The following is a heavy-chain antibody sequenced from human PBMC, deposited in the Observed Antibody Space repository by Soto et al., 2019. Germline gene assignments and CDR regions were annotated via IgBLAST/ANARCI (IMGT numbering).Heavy chain of an antibody. CDR3: AKGTSGYYYCGMDV. V-gene: IGHV3-23*01. CDR2: ISGSGGST. J-gene: IGHJ6*02. CDR1: GFTFSSYA. D-gene: IGHD3-10*01. Sequence: EVQLLESGGGLVQPGGSLRLSCAASGFTFSSYAMSWVRQAPGKGLEWVSAISGSGGSTYYADSVNGRFTISSDNSKNTLYLQMNRLRAEDTAVYYCAKGTSGYYYCGMDVWGQGTTVTVSS.